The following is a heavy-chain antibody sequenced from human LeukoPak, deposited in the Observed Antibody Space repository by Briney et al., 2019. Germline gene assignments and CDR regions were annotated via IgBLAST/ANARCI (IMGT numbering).Heavy chain of an antibody. CDR1: GYNLTNYW. Sequence: GESLKISCKGSGYNLTNYWIGWVRPMPGRGLEWMGIIYPGDSDTRYSPSFQGQVTISADKSISTAYLQWNSLKASDTAMYYCARQGEMSSAFDIWGQGTMVTVSS. J-gene: IGHJ3*02. CDR3: ARQGEMSSAFDI. D-gene: IGHD5-24*01. CDR2: IYPGDSDT. V-gene: IGHV5-51*01.